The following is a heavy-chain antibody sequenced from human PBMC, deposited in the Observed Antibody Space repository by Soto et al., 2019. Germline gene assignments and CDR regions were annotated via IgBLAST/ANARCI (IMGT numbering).Heavy chain of an antibody. Sequence: GGSLRLSCASSGFTFDDYAMHWVRQAPGKGLEWVSGISWNSGSIGYADSVKGRFTISRDNAKNSLYLQMNSLRAEDTALYYCAKDRVPLELRWELDYWGQGTLVTVSS. CDR3: AKDRVPLELRWELDY. D-gene: IGHD1-1*01. V-gene: IGHV3-9*01. J-gene: IGHJ4*02. CDR1: GFTFDDYA. CDR2: ISWNSGSI.